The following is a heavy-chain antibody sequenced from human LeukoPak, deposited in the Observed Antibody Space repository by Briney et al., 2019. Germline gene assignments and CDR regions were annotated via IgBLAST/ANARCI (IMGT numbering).Heavy chain of an antibody. Sequence: GRSLRLSCAASGFTFSNDGMHWVRQAPGKGLEWVALIWYDGGNKEYAESVKGRFTISRDNSKNTLYLQMNSLRDEDTAVYYCARDQWKSTTAPRIKDSFDSWGQGTLVTVSS. CDR3: ARDQWKSTTAPRIKDSFDS. D-gene: IGHD1-1*01. J-gene: IGHJ5*01. CDR2: IWYDGGNK. CDR1: GFTFSNDG. V-gene: IGHV3-33*01.